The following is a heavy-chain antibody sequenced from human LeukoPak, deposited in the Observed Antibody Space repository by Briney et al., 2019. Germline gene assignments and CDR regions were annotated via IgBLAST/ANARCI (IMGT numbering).Heavy chain of an antibody. D-gene: IGHD2-15*01. CDR3: AREIDSSGGSCYGFLDV. Sequence: PSETLSLTCIVSDDPIRNYYWSWIRQPPGKGLEWIGYIYYSGSTNYNPSLKSRVTISADTSKKQFSLNLRSVTAADTAVYYCAREIDSSGGSCYGFLDVWGQGTTVTVSS. J-gene: IGHJ6*02. CDR2: IYYSGST. CDR1: DDPIRNYY. V-gene: IGHV4-59*01.